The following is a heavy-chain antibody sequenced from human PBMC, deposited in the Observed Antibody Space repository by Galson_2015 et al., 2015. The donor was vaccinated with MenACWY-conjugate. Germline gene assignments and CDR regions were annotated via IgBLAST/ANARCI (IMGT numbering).Heavy chain of an antibody. CDR1: GFSFSDDY. CDR2: INGYSTFT. D-gene: IGHD1-1*01. CDR3: AREAPTSPASRFDY. Sequence: SLRLSCAASGFSFSDDYMAWIRQAPGKGLEWIAFINGYSTFTYYSDSVKGRFTISRDNAKNSLFLQVNSLRVEDTAVYFCAREAPTSPASRFDYWGQGTLVTVSS. V-gene: IGHV3-11*06. J-gene: IGHJ4*02.